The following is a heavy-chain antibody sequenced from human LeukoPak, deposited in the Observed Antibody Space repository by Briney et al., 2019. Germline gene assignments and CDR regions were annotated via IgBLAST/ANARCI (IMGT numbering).Heavy chain of an antibody. CDR3: ARLVSQTEPRFDS. CDR1: GGSFSDYY. J-gene: IGHJ4*02. V-gene: IGHV4-34*01. CDR2: INHSESS. Sequence: SETLSLTCAVYGGSFSDYYWTWIRQPPGRGLEWIGDINHSESSNYNPSLKSRVTILVDTSKNQFSLKLNPVTAADTAVYYCARLVSQTEPRFDSWGQGTLVTVSS. D-gene: IGHD6-13*01.